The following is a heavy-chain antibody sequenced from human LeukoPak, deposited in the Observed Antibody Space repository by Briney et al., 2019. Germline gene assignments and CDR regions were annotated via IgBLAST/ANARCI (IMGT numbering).Heavy chain of an antibody. D-gene: IGHD6-19*01. CDR2: IFPGDSDT. V-gene: IGHV5-51*01. CDR1: GSIFTKHW. J-gene: IGHJ1*01. CDR3: TRGSGSYVH. Sequence: LGASLQISCQGSGSIFTKHWVAGGRQVPGKGRKWMGIIFPGDSDTRYSPSFQGQVTISADKSISTAYLQWSSLKASDTAMYYCTRGSGSYVHWGQGTLVTVSS.